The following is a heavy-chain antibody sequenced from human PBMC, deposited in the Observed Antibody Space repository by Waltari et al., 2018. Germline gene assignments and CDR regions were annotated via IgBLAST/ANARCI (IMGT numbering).Heavy chain of an antibody. CDR2: IYYSGST. Sequence: QLQLQESGPGLVKPSETLSLTCPVSGGSISSSSYYWGWIRQPPGKGLEWIGSIYYSGSTYYNPSLKSRVTISVDTSKNQFSLKLSSVTAADTAVYYCARSIGYSGSYFSDYWGQGTLVTVSS. CDR3: ARSIGYSGSYFSDY. J-gene: IGHJ4*02. CDR1: GGSISSSSYY. V-gene: IGHV4-39*07. D-gene: IGHD1-26*01.